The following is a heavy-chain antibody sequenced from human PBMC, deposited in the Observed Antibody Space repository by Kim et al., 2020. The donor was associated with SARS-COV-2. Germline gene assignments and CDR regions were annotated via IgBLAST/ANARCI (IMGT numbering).Heavy chain of an antibody. J-gene: IGHJ4*02. CDR1: GGSISSSSYY. CDR2: IYYSGST. Sequence: SETLSLTCTVSGGSISSSSYYWGWIRQPPGKGLEWIGSIYYSGSTYYNPSLKSRVTISVDTSKNQFSLKLSSVTAADTAVYYCEGIAARWDLLDYWGQGTLVTVSS. CDR3: EGIAARWDLLDY. V-gene: IGHV4-39*01. D-gene: IGHD6-6*01.